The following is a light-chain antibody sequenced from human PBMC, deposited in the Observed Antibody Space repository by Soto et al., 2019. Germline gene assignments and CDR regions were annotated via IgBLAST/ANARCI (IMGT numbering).Light chain of an antibody. CDR1: QSVSSY. CDR2: DAS. Sequence: EIVLTQSPATLSLSPGERATLSCRASQSVSSYLAWYQQKPGQAPRLLISDASNRATGIPERLRGRGSGTDFTLTISSLKPEDFAVYYCQQRNNWPLTIGEGPKVDIK. CDR3: QQRNNWPLT. V-gene: IGKV3-11*01. J-gene: IGKJ4*01.